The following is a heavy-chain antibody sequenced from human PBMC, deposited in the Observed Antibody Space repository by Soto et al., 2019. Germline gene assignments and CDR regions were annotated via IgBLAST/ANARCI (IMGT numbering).Heavy chain of an antibody. CDR2: IYYSGST. CDR3: ARAGLGATLLDY. CDR1: VGSISSGDYY. D-gene: IGHD1-26*01. Sequence: SETLSLTCTVSVGSISSGDYYWIWIRQPPGKGLEWIGYIYYSGSTYYNPSLKSRVTISVDTSKNQFSLKLSSVTAADTAVYYCARAGLGATLLDYWGQGTLVTVSS. J-gene: IGHJ4*02. V-gene: IGHV4-30-4*01.